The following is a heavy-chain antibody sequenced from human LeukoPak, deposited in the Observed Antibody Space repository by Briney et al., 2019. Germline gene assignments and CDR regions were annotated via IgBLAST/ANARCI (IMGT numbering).Heavy chain of an antibody. V-gene: IGHV4-59*01. D-gene: IGHD3-10*01. CDR2: IYSSGST. CDR3: ARDLRGRGGTFDS. J-gene: IGHJ4*02. CDR1: GGSISTYY. Sequence: PSETLSLTCTVSGGSISTYYWSWNRQPPGQGLEWIGYIYSSGSTNYNPSLKSRVTMSVDTSKNQFAMKLNSVTAADTAVYYCARDLRGRGGTFDSWGQGTLVTVSS.